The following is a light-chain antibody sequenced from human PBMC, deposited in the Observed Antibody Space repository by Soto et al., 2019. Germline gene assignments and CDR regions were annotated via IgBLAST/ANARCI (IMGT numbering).Light chain of an antibody. CDR3: CSYAGSSTFVV. Sequence: SALTQPASVSGSPGQSITISCTGTSSDVGSYNLVSWYQQHPGKAPKLMIYEVSKRPSGVSNRFSGSKSGNTASLTISGLQAEDEADYYCCSYAGSSTFVVFGGGTQLTVL. CDR2: EVS. V-gene: IGLV2-23*02. J-gene: IGLJ2*01. CDR1: SSDVGSYNL.